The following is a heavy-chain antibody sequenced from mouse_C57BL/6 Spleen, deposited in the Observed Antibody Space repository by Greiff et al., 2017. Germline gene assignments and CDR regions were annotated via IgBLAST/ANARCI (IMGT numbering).Heavy chain of an antibody. CDR1: GYTFTDYE. V-gene: IGHV1-15*01. CDR2: IYPETGGT. J-gene: IGHJ2*01. Sequence: QVQLQQSGAELVRPGASVTLSCKASGYTFTDYEMHWVKQTPVHGLEWIGAIYPETGGTAYNQKFKGKAILTADKSSSTAYMELRSLTSEDTAVYYCTRNRYWGQGTTLTVSS. CDR3: TRNRY.